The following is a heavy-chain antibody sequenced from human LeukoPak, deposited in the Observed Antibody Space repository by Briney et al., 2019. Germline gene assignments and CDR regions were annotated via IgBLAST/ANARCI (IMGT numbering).Heavy chain of an antibody. D-gene: IGHD6-19*01. J-gene: IGHJ5*02. CDR1: GGSISSSSYY. CDR3: ARGAGYSSGWYGGYWFDP. CDR2: IYYSGST. Sequence: SETLSLTCTVSGGSISSSSYYWGWIRQPPGKGLEWIGSIYYSGSTYYNPSLKSRVTISVDTSKNQFSLKLSSVTAADTAVYYCARGAGYSSGWYGGYWFDPWGQGTLVTVSS. V-gene: IGHV4-39*07.